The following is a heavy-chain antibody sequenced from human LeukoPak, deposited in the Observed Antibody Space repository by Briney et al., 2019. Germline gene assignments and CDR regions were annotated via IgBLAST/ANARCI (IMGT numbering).Heavy chain of an antibody. CDR3: VRSSGRPDY. CDR1: GFTLSSCW. CDR2: SERDGSTT. Sequence: QPGGSLRLSCAASGFTLSSCWMHWVRQAPGKGLVWVSRSERDGSTTIYADSVKGRFTISRDNAKNTLYLQMNSLGAEDTAVYYCVRSSGRPDYWGQGTLVTVSS. V-gene: IGHV3-74*01. D-gene: IGHD3-22*01. J-gene: IGHJ4*02.